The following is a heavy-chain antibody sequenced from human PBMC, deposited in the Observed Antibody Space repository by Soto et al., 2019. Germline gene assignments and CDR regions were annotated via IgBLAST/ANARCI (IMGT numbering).Heavy chain of an antibody. CDR1: GFTVSSNY. J-gene: IGHJ3*02. D-gene: IGHD4-17*01. CDR3: ARDISSLTVTGGAFDI. CDR2: IYSGGST. Sequence: GGSLRLSCAASGFTVSSNYMSWVRQAPGKGLEWVSVIYSGGSTYYADSVKGRFTISRDNSKNTLYLQMNSLRAEDTAVYYCARDISSLTVTGGAFDIWGQGTMVTVSS. V-gene: IGHV3-66*01.